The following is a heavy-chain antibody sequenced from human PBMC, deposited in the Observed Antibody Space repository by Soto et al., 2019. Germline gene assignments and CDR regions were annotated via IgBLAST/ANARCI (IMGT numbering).Heavy chain of an antibody. D-gene: IGHD2-15*01. J-gene: IGHJ5*02. CDR2: INPSNST. CDR1: GYTFTTYY. Sequence: KVSCKASGYTFTTYYMHWVRQAPGQGLEWMGIINPSNSTTYAQKFQGRVTMTRDTSTSTVYMELSSLRSDDTAVYYCARSNSAVVAASWFDPWGQGILVTVSS. V-gene: IGHV1-46*01. CDR3: ARSNSAVVAASWFDP.